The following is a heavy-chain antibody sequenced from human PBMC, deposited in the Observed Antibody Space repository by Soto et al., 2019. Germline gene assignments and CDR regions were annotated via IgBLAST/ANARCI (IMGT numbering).Heavy chain of an antibody. D-gene: IGHD6-19*01. CDR1: GYTFSDYH. CDR2: INPRSGDT. Sequence: QVQLVQSGADVKKPGASVTVSCKASGYTFSDYHLHWVRQAPGQGLEWMGSINPRSGDTDFAQKFQPRVTMTRDTSITTAYMELISLTSHDTAVYYCARHRFTSGSDYFDSWGQGTLVTVSS. V-gene: IGHV1-2*02. J-gene: IGHJ4*02. CDR3: ARHRFTSGSDYFDS.